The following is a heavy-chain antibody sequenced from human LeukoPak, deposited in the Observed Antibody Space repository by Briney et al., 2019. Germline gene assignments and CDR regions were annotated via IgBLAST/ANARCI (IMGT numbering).Heavy chain of an antibody. Sequence: SETLSLTCTVSGGSISSSNHYWGWIRQPPGKGLEWIGSIYYRGSIDYNPSLKSRVTISLDTSKNQFSLRLSSVTAADTAVYYCARDDGSYRYWGQGTLVTVSS. CDR2: IYYRGSI. J-gene: IGHJ4*02. CDR3: ARDDGSYRY. V-gene: IGHV4-39*07. CDR1: GGSISSSNHY. D-gene: IGHD1-26*01.